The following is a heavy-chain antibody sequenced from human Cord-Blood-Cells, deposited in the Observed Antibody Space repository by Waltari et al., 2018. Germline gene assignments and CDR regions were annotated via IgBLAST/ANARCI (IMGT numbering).Heavy chain of an antibody. CDR1: GGSFSGYY. D-gene: IGHD6-13*01. CDR3: ARGAQIYSSSWYGGYYYYGMDV. J-gene: IGHJ6*02. Sequence: QVQLQQWGAGLLKPSETLSLTCAVYGGSFSGYYWSWIRQPPGKGLEWIGEINHSGSTNYNPSLKSRVTISVDTSKNQFSLKLSSVTAADTAVYYCARGAQIYSSSWYGGYYYYGMDVWGQGP. CDR2: INHSGST. V-gene: IGHV4-34*01.